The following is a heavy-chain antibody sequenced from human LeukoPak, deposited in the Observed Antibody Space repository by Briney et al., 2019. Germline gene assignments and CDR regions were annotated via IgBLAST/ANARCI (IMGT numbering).Heavy chain of an antibody. J-gene: IGHJ4*02. CDR2: IKQDGSEK. Sequence: AGGSLRLSCAASGFTFDDYGMSWVRQAPGKGLEWVANIKQDGSEKYYVDSVRGRFTISRDNAKNSLYLQMNSLGAEDTAVYYCARVGAHLAFGYWGQGTLVTVSS. D-gene: IGHD1-26*01. V-gene: IGHV3-7*04. CDR1: GFTFDDYG. CDR3: ARVGAHLAFGY.